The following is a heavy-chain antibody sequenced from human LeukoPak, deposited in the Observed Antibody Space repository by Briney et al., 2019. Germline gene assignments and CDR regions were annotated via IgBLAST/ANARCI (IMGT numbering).Heavy chain of an antibody. CDR3: ARGDRYYDYVWGSYRTDP. D-gene: IGHD3-16*02. V-gene: IGHV1-8*01. CDR1: GYTFTSYD. Sequence: ASVKVSCKASGYTFTSYDINWVRRATGQGLEWMGWMNPNSGNTGYAQKFQGRVTMTRNTSISTAYMELSSLRSEDTAVYYCARGDRYYDYVWGSYRTDPWGQGTLVTVSS. CDR2: MNPNSGNT. J-gene: IGHJ5*02.